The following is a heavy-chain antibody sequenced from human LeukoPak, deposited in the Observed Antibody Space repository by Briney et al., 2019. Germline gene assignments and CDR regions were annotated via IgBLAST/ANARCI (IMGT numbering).Heavy chain of an antibody. CDR1: GGSISSYH. CDR3: ATAETIYDILSRQLDY. Sequence: SETLSLTCTVSGGSISSYHWSWIRQPPGKGLEWIGYIYYSGSTNYNPSLKSRVTISVDTSKNQFSLKLSSVTAADTAVYYCATAETIYDILSRQLDYWGQGTLVTVSS. D-gene: IGHD3-9*01. CDR2: IYYSGST. J-gene: IGHJ4*02. V-gene: IGHV4-59*01.